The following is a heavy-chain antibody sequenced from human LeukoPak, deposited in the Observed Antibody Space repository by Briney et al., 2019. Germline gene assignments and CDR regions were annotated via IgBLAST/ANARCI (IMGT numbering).Heavy chain of an antibody. CDR2: IIPIFGTA. CDR3: ARWGKGYSYEYYFDY. Sequence: ASVKVSCKASGGTFSSYAISWVRQAPGQGLEWMGGIIPIFGTANYAQKFQGRVTITADESTSTAYMELSSLRSEDTAVYYCARWGKGYSYEYYFDYWGQGTLVTVSS. CDR1: GGTFSSYA. J-gene: IGHJ4*02. V-gene: IGHV1-69*13. D-gene: IGHD5-18*01.